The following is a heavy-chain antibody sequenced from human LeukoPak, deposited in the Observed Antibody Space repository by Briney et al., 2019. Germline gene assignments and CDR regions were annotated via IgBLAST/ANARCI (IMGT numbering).Heavy chain of an antibody. CDR1: GGSISSGGYY. Sequence: PSETLSLTCTVSGGSISSGGYYWSWIRQPPGKGLEWTGYIYHSGSTYYNPSLKSRVTISVDRSKNQFSLKLSSVTAADTAVYYCARSAEYQLPERPDWFDPWGQGTLVTVSS. CDR3: ARSAEYQLPERPDWFDP. J-gene: IGHJ5*02. D-gene: IGHD2-2*01. CDR2: IYHSGST. V-gene: IGHV4-30-2*01.